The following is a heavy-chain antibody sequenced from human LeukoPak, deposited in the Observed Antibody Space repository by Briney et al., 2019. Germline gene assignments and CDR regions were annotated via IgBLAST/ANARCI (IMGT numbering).Heavy chain of an antibody. CDR2: INPNSGGT. Sequence: ASVKVSCKASGYTFTGYYMHWVRQAPGQGLEWMGRINPNSGGTNYAQKFQGRVTMTRDTSISIAYMELSRLRSDDTAVYYCARDKGLEWLASCFDYWGQGTLVTVSS. J-gene: IGHJ4*02. V-gene: IGHV1-2*06. CDR3: ARDKGLEWLASCFDY. D-gene: IGHD3-3*01. CDR1: GYTFTGYY.